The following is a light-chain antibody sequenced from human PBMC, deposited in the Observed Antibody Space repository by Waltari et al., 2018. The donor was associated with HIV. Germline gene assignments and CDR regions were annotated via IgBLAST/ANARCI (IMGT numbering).Light chain of an antibody. J-gene: IGLJ2*01. Sequence: QSALTQPASVSGSPGQSITISCTGTSRDVGGYNYVSWYQQHPGKAPKLMMYEVSNRPSGVSNRFSGSKSGNTASLTISGLQAEDEADYYCSSYTSSSTLVVFGGGTKLTVL. CDR3: SSYTSSSTLVV. V-gene: IGLV2-14*01. CDR2: EVS. CDR1: SRDVGGYNY.